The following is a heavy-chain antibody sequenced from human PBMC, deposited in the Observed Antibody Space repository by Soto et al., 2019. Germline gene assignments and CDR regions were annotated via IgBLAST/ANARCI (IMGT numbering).Heavy chain of an antibody. V-gene: IGHV1-46*03. CDR2: IDPSGGST. D-gene: IGHD3-3*01. Sequence: ASGKVSCKASGYNFTSYYMHWVRQAPGQGLEWMGIIDPSGGSTSYAQKFQGRVSMTRDTSTTTVYMDLSSLRSEDTAVYYCARDLTGGPTYYDFWSGYSPVDYWGLGTLVTVSS. CDR1: GYNFTSYY. CDR3: ARDLTGGPTYYDFWSGYSPVDY. J-gene: IGHJ4*02.